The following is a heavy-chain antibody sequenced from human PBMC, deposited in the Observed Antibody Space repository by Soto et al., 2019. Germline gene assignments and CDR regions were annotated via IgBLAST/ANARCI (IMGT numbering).Heavy chain of an antibody. V-gene: IGHV1-2*04. CDR1: GYTFTGYY. Sequence: GASVKVSCKASGYTFTGYYMHWVRQARGQGLEWMGWINPNSGGTNYAQKFQGWVTMTRDTSISTAYMELSRLRSDDTAVYYCARGSAGTTFSQNRYGMDVWGQGTTVTVSS. CDR3: ARGSAGTTFSQNRYGMDV. J-gene: IGHJ6*02. CDR2: INPNSGGT. D-gene: IGHD1-7*01.